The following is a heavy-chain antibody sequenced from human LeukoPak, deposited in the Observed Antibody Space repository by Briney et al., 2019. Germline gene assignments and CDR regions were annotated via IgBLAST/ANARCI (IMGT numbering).Heavy chain of an antibody. CDR1: GFTFSSYS. D-gene: IGHD5-18*01. Sequence: GGSLRLSCAASGFTFSSYSMNWVRQVPGKGLEWVSSISSSSYIYYADSVKGRFTISRDNAKNSLYPQMNSLRAEDTAVYYCARDRAGYSYDWGQGTLVTVSS. J-gene: IGHJ4*02. V-gene: IGHV3-21*01. CDR3: ARDRAGYSYD. CDR2: ISSSSYI.